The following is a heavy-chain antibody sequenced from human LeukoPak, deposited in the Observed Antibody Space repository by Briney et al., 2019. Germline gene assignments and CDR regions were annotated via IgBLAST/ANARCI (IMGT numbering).Heavy chain of an antibody. D-gene: IGHD1-26*01. J-gene: IGHJ4*02. CDR1: GYTFTSYA. CDR3: ARRGSYYGDSMDY. CDR2: ISSNGGST. Sequence: SCKASGYTFTSYAMHWVRQAPGKGLEYVSAISSNGGSTYYANSVKGRFTISRDNSKNTLYLQMGSLRAEDMAVYYCARRGSYYGDSMDYWGQGTLVTVSS. V-gene: IGHV3-64*01.